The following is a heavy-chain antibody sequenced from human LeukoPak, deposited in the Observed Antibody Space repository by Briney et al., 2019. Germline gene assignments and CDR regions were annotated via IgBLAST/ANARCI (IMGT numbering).Heavy chain of an antibody. J-gene: IGHJ3*02. CDR2: IYYSGST. D-gene: IGHD2-2*01. Sequence: SETLSLTCTVSGGSISSYYWSWIRQPPGKGLEWIGYIYYSGSTNYNPSLKSRVTIPVDTSKNQFSLKLSSVTAADTAVYYCARGVPAASDAFDIWGQGTMVTVSS. V-gene: IGHV4-59*01. CDR3: ARGVPAASDAFDI. CDR1: GGSISSYY.